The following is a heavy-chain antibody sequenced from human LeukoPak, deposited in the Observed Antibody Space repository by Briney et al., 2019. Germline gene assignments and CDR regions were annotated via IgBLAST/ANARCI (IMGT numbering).Heavy chain of an antibody. J-gene: IGHJ4*02. CDR1: GYTFTGYY. CDR3: ARDQTAYCGGDCYSASFDY. Sequence: ASVKVSCKASGYTFTGYYMHWVRQAPGQGLEWMGWINPNSGGTNYAQKFQGRVTMTRDTSISTAYMELSRLRSDDTAVYYCARDQTAYCGGDCYSASFDYWGQGTLVTVSS. V-gene: IGHV1-2*02. D-gene: IGHD2-21*02. CDR2: INPNSGGT.